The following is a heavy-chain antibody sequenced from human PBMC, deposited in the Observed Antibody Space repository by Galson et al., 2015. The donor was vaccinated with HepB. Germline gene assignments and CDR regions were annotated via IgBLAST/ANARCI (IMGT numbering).Heavy chain of an antibody. Sequence: SVKVSCKASGYTFTSYYMHWVRQAPGQGLEWMGIINPSGGSTSYAQKFQGRVTMTRDTSTSTVYMELSSLRSEDTAVDCCARDPGTAMVHYYYGMDVWGQGTTVTVSS. J-gene: IGHJ6*02. CDR2: INPSGGST. CDR3: ARDPGTAMVHYYYGMDV. D-gene: IGHD5-18*01. V-gene: IGHV1-46*01. CDR1: GYTFTSYY.